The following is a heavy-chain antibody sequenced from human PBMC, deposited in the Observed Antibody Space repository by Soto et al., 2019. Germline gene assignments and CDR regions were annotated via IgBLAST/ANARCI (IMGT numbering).Heavy chain of an antibody. CDR2: IYDGGRT. CDR3: ARGPSGDKVDS. Sequence: QVQLQESGPGLVKPSQTLSLTCTVSGGSISTVDYWWSWIRQSPDMGLEWIGHIYDGGRTYNNPSLEIRVTMSVDTSKSQLSLTLSSVSAADTAVYYCARGPSGDKVDSWGQGTLVTVSS. V-gene: IGHV4-30-4*01. J-gene: IGHJ4*02. CDR1: GGSISTVDYW. D-gene: IGHD7-27*01.